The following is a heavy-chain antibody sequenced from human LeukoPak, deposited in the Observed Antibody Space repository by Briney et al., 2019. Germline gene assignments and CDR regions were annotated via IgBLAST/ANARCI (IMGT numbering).Heavy chain of an antibody. CDR2: IKQDGSEK. J-gene: IGHJ4*02. CDR1: GFTFSSYW. Sequence: GGSLRLSCAASGFTFSSYWMSWVRQAPGKGLEWVANIKQDGSEKYYVDSVKGRFTISRDNAKNSLYLQMNSLRAEDTAVYYCARDNGSQLWFLHDYWGQGTLVTVSS. V-gene: IGHV3-7*01. CDR3: ARDNGSQLWFLHDY. D-gene: IGHD5-18*01.